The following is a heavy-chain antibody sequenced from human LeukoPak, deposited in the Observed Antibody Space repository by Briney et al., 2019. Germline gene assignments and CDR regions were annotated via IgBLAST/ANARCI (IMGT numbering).Heavy chain of an antibody. D-gene: IGHD2-8*01. J-gene: IGHJ6*03. CDR1: GFTFSDYY. V-gene: IGHV3-11*01. CDR3: ARSWQPNYYYYMDV. CDR2: ISRSGSTI. Sequence: GGSLRLSCAASGFTFSDYYMNWIRQAPGKGLEWVSYISRSGSTIYTDSVKGRFTISRDNAKDSMYLQMNRLRAEDTAVYYCARSWQPNYYYYMDVWGKGTTVTVSS.